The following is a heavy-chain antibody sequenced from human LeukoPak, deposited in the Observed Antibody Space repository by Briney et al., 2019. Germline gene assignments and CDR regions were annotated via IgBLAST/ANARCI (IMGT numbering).Heavy chain of an antibody. CDR2: IIPIFGTA. CDR3: AREAYDHNDILTGYADY. D-gene: IGHD3-9*01. V-gene: IGHV1-69*13. J-gene: IGHJ4*02. Sequence: SVKVSCKASGYTFTSYYMHWVRQAPGQGLEWMGGIIPIFGTANYAQKFQGRVTITADESTSTAYMELSSLRSEDTAVYYCAREAYDHNDILTGYADYWGQGTLVTVSS. CDR1: GYTFTSYY.